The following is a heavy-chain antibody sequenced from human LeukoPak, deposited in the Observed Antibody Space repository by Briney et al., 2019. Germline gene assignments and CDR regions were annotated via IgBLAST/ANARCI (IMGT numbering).Heavy chain of an antibody. V-gene: IGHV4-59*08. CDR3: AGLHFAAAEEFDP. D-gene: IGHD6-25*01. J-gene: IGHJ5*02. Sequence: SETLSLTCTVSGGSINGFYWSWIRQPPGKGLEWIGYIYYSGSTNYNHSLRSRVTISVDRSKNQFSLKMNSVTAADTAMYYCAGLHFAAAEEFDPWGQGTLVTV. CDR2: IYYSGST. CDR1: GGSINGFY.